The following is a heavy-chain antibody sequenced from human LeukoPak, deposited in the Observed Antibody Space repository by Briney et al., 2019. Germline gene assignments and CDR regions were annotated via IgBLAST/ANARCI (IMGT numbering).Heavy chain of an antibody. CDR2: INTSGGDT. CDR3: TKKYPDLHPFDS. J-gene: IGHJ4*02. D-gene: IGHD2-2*02. CDR1: GFTFSNYA. V-gene: IGHV3-23*01. Sequence: GGSLRLSCAASGFTFSNYAMSWVRQAPGKGLEWVSGINTSGGDTAYSDSARGRFTISRDNSKNTLYLQMNSLRAEDTAVYYCTKKYPDLHPFDSWGQGTLVTVSS.